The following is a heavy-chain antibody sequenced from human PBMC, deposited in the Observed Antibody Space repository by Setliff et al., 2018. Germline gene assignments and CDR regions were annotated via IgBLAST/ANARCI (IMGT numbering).Heavy chain of an antibody. CDR2: MGAGGDT. CDR3: AKGGQQVAPDGRWFDP. V-gene: IGHV3-23*01. D-gene: IGHD6-13*01. J-gene: IGHJ5*02. Sequence: PGGSLCLSCAASGFNFRSYAMTWVRQAPGKGLEWVSTMGAGGDTYYANSVKGRFTISRDNSKNTLYLQMSSLRDDDTAVYYCAKGGQQVAPDGRWFDPWGQGSLVTVSS. CDR1: GFNFRSYA.